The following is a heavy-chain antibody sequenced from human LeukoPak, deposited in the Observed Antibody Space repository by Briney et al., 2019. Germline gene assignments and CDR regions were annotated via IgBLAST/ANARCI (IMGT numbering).Heavy chain of an antibody. D-gene: IGHD2-15*01. CDR1: GGSFSGYY. CDR2: INHSGST. J-gene: IGHJ4*02. Sequence: PSETLSLTCAVYGGSFSGYYWSWIRQPPGKGREWIGEINHSGSTNYNPSLKSRVTISVDTSKNQFSLKLSSVTAADTAVYYCARSSKVGYCSGGSCWRWGQGTLVTVSS. CDR3: ARSSKVGYCSGGSCWR. V-gene: IGHV4-34*01.